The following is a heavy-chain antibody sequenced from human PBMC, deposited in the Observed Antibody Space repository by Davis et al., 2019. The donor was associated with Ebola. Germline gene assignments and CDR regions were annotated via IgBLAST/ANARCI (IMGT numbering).Heavy chain of an antibody. Sequence: GESLKISCAASGFTFSSYGMHWVRQAPGKGLEWVAVIWYDGSNKYYADSVKGRFTISRDNSKNTLYLQMNSLRAEDTAVYYCAKELVVVAATKNYYYGMDVWGQGTTVTVPS. D-gene: IGHD2-15*01. CDR1: GFTFSSYG. CDR2: IWYDGSNK. CDR3: AKELVVVAATKNYYYGMDV. V-gene: IGHV3-33*06. J-gene: IGHJ6*02.